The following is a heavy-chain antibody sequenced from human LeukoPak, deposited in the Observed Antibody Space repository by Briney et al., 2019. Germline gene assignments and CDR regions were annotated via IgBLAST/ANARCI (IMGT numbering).Heavy chain of an antibody. CDR3: ARRVEAAGGRQFDY. V-gene: IGHV3-20*04. CDR1: GFTFDDYG. J-gene: IGHJ4*02. Sequence: PGGSLRLSCAASGFTFDDYGMTWVRQAPGKGLEWVSGINWNGDTIGYADSVKGRFTISRDNAKNSLYLEMNSLRAEDTAVYYCARRVEAAGGRQFDYWGQGTLVTVSS. CDR2: INWNGDTI. D-gene: IGHD6-13*01.